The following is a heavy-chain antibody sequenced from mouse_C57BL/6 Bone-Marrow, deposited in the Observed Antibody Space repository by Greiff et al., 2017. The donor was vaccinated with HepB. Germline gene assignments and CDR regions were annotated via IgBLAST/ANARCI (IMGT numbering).Heavy chain of an antibody. CDR2: IDPSDSYN. J-gene: IGHJ2*01. CDR1: GYIFTSYW. CDR3: ARWCYGSSAHFYY. V-gene: IGHV1-50*01. D-gene: IGHD1-1*01. Sequence: QVQLQQPGAELVKPGASVKLSCKASGYIFTSYWMQWVKQRPGQGLEWIGEIDPSDSYNNYNQKFKGKATLTVDTSSSTAYMQLSSLTSEDSAVYYFARWCYGSSAHFYYWGKGTTLTGSS.